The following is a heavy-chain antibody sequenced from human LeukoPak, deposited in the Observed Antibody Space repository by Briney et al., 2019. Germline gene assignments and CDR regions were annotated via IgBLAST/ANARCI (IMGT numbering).Heavy chain of an antibody. CDR3: ARNRRGSGSYQSHLYYFEY. J-gene: IGHJ4*02. CDR2: INWNGGST. CDR1: GFTFDDYG. D-gene: IGHD3-10*01. V-gene: IGHV3-20*04. Sequence: GGSLRLSCAASGFTFDDYGMSWVRQAPGKGLEWVSGINWNGGSTGYADSVKGRFTISRDNAKNSLYLQMNSLRAEDTALYYCARNRRGSGSYQSHLYYFEYWGQGTLVTVSS.